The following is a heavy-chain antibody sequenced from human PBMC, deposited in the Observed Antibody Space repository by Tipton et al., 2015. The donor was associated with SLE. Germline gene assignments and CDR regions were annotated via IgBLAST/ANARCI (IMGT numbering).Heavy chain of an antibody. CDR2: ISYDGSNK. D-gene: IGHD3-22*01. V-gene: IGHV3-30-3*01. J-gene: IGHJ3*01. CDR3: AKDRDFYDSSGSAAFDV. CDR1: GFTFSSYA. Sequence: SLRLSCAASGFTFSSYAMHWVRQAPGKGLEWVAVISYDGSNKYYADSVKGRFTISRDNSKNTLYLQMNSLRAEDTAVFYCAKDRDFYDSSGSAAFDVWGQGTMVTVSS.